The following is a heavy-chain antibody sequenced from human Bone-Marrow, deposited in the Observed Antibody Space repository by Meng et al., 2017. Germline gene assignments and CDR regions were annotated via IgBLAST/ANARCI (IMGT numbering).Heavy chain of an antibody. D-gene: IGHD6-13*01. J-gene: IGHJ5*02. V-gene: IGHV1-8*01. Sequence: ELVESGAEVKKPGASVKVSCKASGYTFTSYDINWVRQATGQGLEWMGWMNPNSGNTGYAQKFQGRVTMTRNTSISTAYMELSSLRSEDTAVYYCARAPYSSKDWFDPWGQGTLVTVSS. CDR3: ARAPYSSKDWFDP. CDR1: GYTFTSYD. CDR2: MNPNSGNT.